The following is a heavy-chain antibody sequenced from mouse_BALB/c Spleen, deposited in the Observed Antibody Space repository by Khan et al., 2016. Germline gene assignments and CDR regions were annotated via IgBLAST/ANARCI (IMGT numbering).Heavy chain of an antibody. CDR2: INYSGST. CDR3: ARDDEGSRVFDY. V-gene: IGHV3-2*02. D-gene: IGHD1-1*01. CDR1: GYSITSDYA. Sequence: EVQLQESGPGLVKPSQSLSLTCTVTGYSITSDYAWNWIRQFPGNKLEWMGYINYSGSTSYNPSLKSRISITRATSKNPFFLQLNSVTIEDTATYCCARDDEGSRVFDYWGQGTTLAVSS. J-gene: IGHJ2*01.